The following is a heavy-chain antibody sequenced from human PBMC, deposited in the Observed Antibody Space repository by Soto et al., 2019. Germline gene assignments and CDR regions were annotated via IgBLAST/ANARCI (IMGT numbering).Heavy chain of an antibody. V-gene: IGHV1-8*01. D-gene: IGHD6-6*01. CDR2: MNPNSGNT. CDR3: ARSPSREYSSPLDY. J-gene: IGHJ4*02. CDR1: GYTFTSYD. Sequence: QVQLVQSGAEVKKPGASVKVSCKASGYTFTSYDINWVRQATGQGLEWMGWMNPNSGNTGYAQKFQGRVTMTRNTSISTAYRELSSLRSEDTAVYYCARSPSREYSSPLDYWGQGTLVTVSS.